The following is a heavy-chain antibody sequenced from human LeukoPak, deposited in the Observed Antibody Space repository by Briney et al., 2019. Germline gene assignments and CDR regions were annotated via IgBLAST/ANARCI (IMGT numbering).Heavy chain of an antibody. CDR1: GYNFSTYW. Sequence: GEFLKISCQASGYNFSTYWIAWVRQMPGKGLESMGIIYPAGSDTRYSPSFQGQVTISADKSISTAYLQWSGLKASDTAIYYCGRPSADGLERPHIDCWGQGTLVTVSS. V-gene: IGHV5-51*01. CDR2: IYPAGSDT. J-gene: IGHJ4*02. CDR3: GRPSADGLERPHIDC.